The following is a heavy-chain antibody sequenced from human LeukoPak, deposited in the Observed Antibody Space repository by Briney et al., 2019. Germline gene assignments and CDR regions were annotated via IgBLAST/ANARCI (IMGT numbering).Heavy chain of an antibody. J-gene: IGHJ4*02. CDR3: AGGGSSSPDY. CDR1: GGSISSGGYY. V-gene: IGHV4-31*03. CDR2: IYYSGST. Sequence: PSETLSLTCTVSGGSISSGGYYWSWIRQHPGKGLEWIGYIYYSGSTYYNPSLKSRVTISLDTSKNQFSLKLSSLTAADPAVYYCAGGGSSSPDYWGQGTLVTVSS. D-gene: IGHD6-6*01.